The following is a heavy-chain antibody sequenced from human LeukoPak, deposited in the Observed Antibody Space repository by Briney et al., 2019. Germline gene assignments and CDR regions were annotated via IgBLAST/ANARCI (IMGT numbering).Heavy chain of an antibody. D-gene: IGHD6-19*01. V-gene: IGHV1-2*02. J-gene: IGHJ4*02. Sequence: ASVKVSCKASGYTFTNSYIHWVRQAPGQGLQWMGWINPNSGFAHYPQNFQGRLTMTRDTSISTVYMELSRLRSDDTAVYYCARGQQWLEAFDYWGLGTLVTVSS. CDR2: INPNSGFA. CDR1: GYTFTNSY. CDR3: ARGQQWLEAFDY.